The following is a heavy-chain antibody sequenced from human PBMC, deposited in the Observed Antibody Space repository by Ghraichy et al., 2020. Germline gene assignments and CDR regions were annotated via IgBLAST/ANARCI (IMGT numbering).Heavy chain of an antibody. CDR1: GLTFSSYW. CDR3: STSPRTDRGNY. V-gene: IGHV3-74*01. J-gene: IGHJ4*02. Sequence: GGSLRLSCAASGLTFSSYWMRWVRQAPGKGLEWVSHIKTDGSNTNYADSVRGRFTISRDNAKNTLYLQMNSLRADDTAVYYCSTSPRTDRGNYCGQGTLVTVSS. D-gene: IGHD3-10*01. CDR2: IKTDGSNT.